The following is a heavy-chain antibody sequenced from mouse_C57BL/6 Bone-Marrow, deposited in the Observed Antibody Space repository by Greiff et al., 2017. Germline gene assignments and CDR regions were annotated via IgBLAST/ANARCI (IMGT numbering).Heavy chain of an antibody. D-gene: IGHD1-1*01. CDR1: GYTFTSYW. CDR2: INPSNGGT. CDR3: ARGDYCTSPLYAMDY. Sequence: QVQLQQPGTELVKPGASVKLSCKASGYTFTSYWMHWVKQRPGQGLEWIGNINPSNGGTNYNEKFKSKATLTVDKSSSTAYMQLSGLTSEDSAVYYCARGDYCTSPLYAMDYWGQGTSVTVSS. V-gene: IGHV1-53*01. J-gene: IGHJ4*01.